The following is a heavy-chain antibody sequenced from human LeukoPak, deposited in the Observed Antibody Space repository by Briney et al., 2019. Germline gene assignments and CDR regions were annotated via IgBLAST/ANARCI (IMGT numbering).Heavy chain of an antibody. D-gene: IGHD6-19*01. J-gene: IGHJ4*02. CDR2: INSDGSST. V-gene: IGHV3-74*01. Sequence: GGSLRLSCAASGFTFSSYWMHWVRQAPGKGLVSVSLINSDGSSTNYADSVKGRFTISRDNAKSTLYLQMNSLRVEDTAVYYCAKEMSSGWSHFDFWGQGTLVTVSS. CDR3: AKEMSSGWSHFDF. CDR1: GFTFSSYW.